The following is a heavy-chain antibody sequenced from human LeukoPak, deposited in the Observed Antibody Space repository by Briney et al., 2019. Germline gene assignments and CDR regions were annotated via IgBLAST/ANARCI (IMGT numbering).Heavy chain of an antibody. CDR1: GFTFSSYG. CDR3: AKDHIFLSSGWYVGIDY. V-gene: IGHV3-30*18. J-gene: IGHJ4*02. D-gene: IGHD6-19*01. CDR2: ISYDGSNK. Sequence: GGSLRLSCAASGFTFSSYGMHWVRQAPGKGLEWVAVISYDGSNKYYADSVKGRFTISRDNSKNTLYLQMNSLRAEDTAVYYCAKDHIFLSSGWYVGIDYWGQGTLVTVSS.